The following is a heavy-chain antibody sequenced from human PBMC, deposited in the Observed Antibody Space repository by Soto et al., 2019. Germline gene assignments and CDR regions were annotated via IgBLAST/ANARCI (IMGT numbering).Heavy chain of an antibody. J-gene: IGHJ3*02. CDR2: INPSGGST. D-gene: IGHD3-22*01. V-gene: IGHV1-46*01. CDR1: GYTFTSYY. CDR3: ATTHGGDSSGYYASLGAFDI. Sequence: ASMKASCKASGYTFTSYYMHWVRQAPGQGLEWMGIINPSGGSTSYAQKFQGRVTMTRDTSTSTVYMELSSLRSEDTAVYYCATTHGGDSSGYYASLGAFDIWGQGTMVTVS.